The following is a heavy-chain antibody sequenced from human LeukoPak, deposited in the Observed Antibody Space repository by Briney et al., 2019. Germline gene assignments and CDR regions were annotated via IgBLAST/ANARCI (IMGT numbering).Heavy chain of an antibody. CDR3: ARDRGCSGGSCAYFNY. CDR2: INPNSGGT. V-gene: IGHV1-2*04. D-gene: IGHD2-15*01. J-gene: IGHJ4*02. CDR1: GYTFTSYA. Sequence: ASVKVSCKASGYTFTSYAMNWVRQAPGQGLEWMGWINPNSGGTNYAQKFQGWVTMTRDTSISTAYMELSRLRSDDTAVYYCARDRGCSGGSCAYFNYWGQGTLVTVSS.